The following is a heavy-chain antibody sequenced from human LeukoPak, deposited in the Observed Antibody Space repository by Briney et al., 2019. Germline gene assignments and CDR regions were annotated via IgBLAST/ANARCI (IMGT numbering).Heavy chain of an antibody. J-gene: IGHJ4*02. V-gene: IGHV1-69*13. Sequence: SVKVSCKASGGTFSSYAISWVRQAPGQGLEWMGGIIPIFGTANYAQKFQGRVTITADESTSPAYMELSSLRSEDTAVYYSARGPGTSGYSSSFDYWGQGTLVTVSS. D-gene: IGHD6-13*01. CDR3: ARGPGTSGYSSSFDY. CDR1: GGTFSSYA. CDR2: IIPIFGTA.